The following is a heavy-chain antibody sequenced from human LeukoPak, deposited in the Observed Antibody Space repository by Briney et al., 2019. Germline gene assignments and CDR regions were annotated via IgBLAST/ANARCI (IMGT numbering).Heavy chain of an antibody. CDR3: ARVGGSFPYTFYYGMTV. CDR1: GYTFSNYG. Sequence: GASVKVSCKASGYTFSNYGITWVRQAPRQGLEWVGWISAYNGDTNYAPNLRGRVTMATDTSTSTAYMELRSLTSDDSATYYCARVGGSFPYTFYYGMTVWGQGTTVTVSS. J-gene: IGHJ6*02. D-gene: IGHD3-3*02. CDR2: ISAYNGDT. V-gene: IGHV1-18*01.